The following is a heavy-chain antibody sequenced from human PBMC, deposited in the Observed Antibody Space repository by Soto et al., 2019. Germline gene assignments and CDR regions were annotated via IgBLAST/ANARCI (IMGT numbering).Heavy chain of an antibody. CDR2: IYYSGST. J-gene: IGHJ4*02. CDR3: ARRYGGNLDY. V-gene: IGHV4-59*08. Sequence: PETLSLTCTVSGGSISSYYWSWVRQPPGKGLEWIGYIYYSGSTNYNPSLKSRVTISVDTSKNHFSLKLSSVTAADTAVYYCARRYGGNLDYWGQGTLVTVSS. D-gene: IGHD1-26*01. CDR1: GGSISSYY.